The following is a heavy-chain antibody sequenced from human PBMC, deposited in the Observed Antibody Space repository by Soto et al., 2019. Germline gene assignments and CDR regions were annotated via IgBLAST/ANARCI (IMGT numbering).Heavy chain of an antibody. CDR1: GYSFTSYW. Sequence: PGEAPKTSCKGPGYSFTSYWIGLVRPMPGKGLEWMGIISPCDSDTRYSPSFQVQVTISADKSISTAYLQWSSLKASDTAMYYCARHMSGSGSPDHYYYGMDVWGQGTTVTVSS. J-gene: IGHJ6*02. CDR2: ISPCDSDT. D-gene: IGHD3-10*01. V-gene: IGHV5-51*01. CDR3: ARHMSGSGSPDHYYYGMDV.